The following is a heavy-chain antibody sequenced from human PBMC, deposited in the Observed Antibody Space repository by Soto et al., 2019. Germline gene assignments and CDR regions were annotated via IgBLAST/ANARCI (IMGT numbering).Heavy chain of an antibody. J-gene: IGHJ5*02. Sequence: SETLSLTCAVYGGSFSGYYWSWIRQPPGKGLEWIGEINHSGSTNYNPSLKSRVTISVDTSKNQFSLKLSSVTAADTAVYYCARVNLDTTVTTEWFDPWGQGTLVTVSS. V-gene: IGHV4-34*01. CDR2: INHSGST. D-gene: IGHD4-17*01. CDR1: GGSFSGYY. CDR3: ARVNLDTTVTTEWFDP.